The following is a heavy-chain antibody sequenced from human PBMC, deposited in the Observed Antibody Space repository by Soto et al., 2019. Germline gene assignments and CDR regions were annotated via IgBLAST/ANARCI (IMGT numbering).Heavy chain of an antibody. V-gene: IGHV4-39*01. D-gene: IGHD3-3*01. Sequence: QLQLQESGPGLVKPSETLSLTCTVSGGSISSSSYYWGWIRQPPGKGLEWIGRIHYSGSTYYHPPLKSRVALYVDTYKNQFSLKLSPVSAADTEVDYCARRAYYDFWSGYHTSRTFDYWGQGTLVTVSS. J-gene: IGHJ4*02. CDR1: GGSISSSSYY. CDR2: IHYSGST. CDR3: ARRAYYDFWSGYHTSRTFDY.